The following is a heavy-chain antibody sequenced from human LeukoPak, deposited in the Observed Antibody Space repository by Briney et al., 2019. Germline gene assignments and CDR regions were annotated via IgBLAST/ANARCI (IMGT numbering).Heavy chain of an antibody. V-gene: IGHV3-74*01. CDR3: ARNYNGMSC. Sequence: PGGSLRLSCVASGLTFTNYGMMWVRQAPGKGLVWVSYINSHGRSTTYADSVKGRFTISRDNAKNTLYLQMNSLRAEDTATYYCARNYNGMSCWGQGTLVIVSS. D-gene: IGHD1-26*01. CDR1: GLTFTNYG. J-gene: IGHJ4*02. CDR2: INSHGRST.